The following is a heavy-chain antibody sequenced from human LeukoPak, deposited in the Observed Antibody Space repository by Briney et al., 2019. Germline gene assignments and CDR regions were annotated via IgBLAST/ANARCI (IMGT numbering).Heavy chain of an antibody. V-gene: IGHV3-23*01. CDR1: GFTFNNYA. CDR3: ARQTGAAMNFDY. CDR2: ISGSGGNT. Sequence: GGSLRLSCAASGFTFNNYAMSWVRQAPGKGLEWVSTISGSGGNTYYADSVKGRFTISRDNSKNTLYLQMNSLRAEDTAVYYCARQTGAAMNFDYWGQGTLVTVSS. J-gene: IGHJ4*02. D-gene: IGHD2-2*01.